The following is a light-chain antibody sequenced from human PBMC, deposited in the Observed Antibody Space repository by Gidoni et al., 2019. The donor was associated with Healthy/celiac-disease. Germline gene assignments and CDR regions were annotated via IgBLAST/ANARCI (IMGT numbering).Light chain of an antibody. CDR3: QQYGSSPYT. J-gene: IGKJ2*01. CDR1: QSVSSSY. Sequence: EIVLTQSPRTLSLSPGERATLSCRASQSVSSSYLAWYQQKPGQAPRLLIYGASSRATGIPDRFSGSGSGTDFTLTISKLGPEDFAVYYWQQYGSSPYTFGQGTKLEIK. CDR2: GAS. V-gene: IGKV3-20*01.